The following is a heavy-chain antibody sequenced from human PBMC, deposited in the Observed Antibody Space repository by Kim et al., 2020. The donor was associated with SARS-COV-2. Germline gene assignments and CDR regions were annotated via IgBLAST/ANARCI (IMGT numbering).Heavy chain of an antibody. J-gene: IGHJ6*03. CDR1: GFTFGDYD. Sequence: GGSLRLSCAASGFTFGDYDMSWIRQAPGKGLEWVSYISSSAINMYYADSVKGRFSISRDNAKNSLDVQVNSLRAEDTAVYDCARVRGNWNSLASYYHYY. D-gene: IGHD1-7*01. CDR2: ISSSAINM. CDR3: ARVRGNWNSLASYYHYY. V-gene: IGHV3-11*01.